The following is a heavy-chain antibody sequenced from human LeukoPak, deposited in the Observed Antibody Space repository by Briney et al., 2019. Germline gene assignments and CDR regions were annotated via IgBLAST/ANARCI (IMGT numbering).Heavy chain of an antibody. D-gene: IGHD1-26*01. V-gene: IGHV3-48*03. CDR2: ISSSGSTI. CDR3: ASRRNTVGATTPAEY. J-gene: IGHJ4*02. Sequence: GGSMRLSCAASGFTFSSYAMSWVRQAPGKGLEWVSYISSSGSTIYYADSVKGRFTISRDNAKNSLYLQMNSLRAEDTAVYYCASRRNTVGATTPAEYWGQGTLVTVSS. CDR1: GFTFSSYA.